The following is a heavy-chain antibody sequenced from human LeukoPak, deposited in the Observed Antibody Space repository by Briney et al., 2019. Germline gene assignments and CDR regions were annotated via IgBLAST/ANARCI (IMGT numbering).Heavy chain of an antibody. CDR1: GYTFTSYG. CDR2: ISAYNGNT. CDR3: ARDHDSWSGLGPAGGMDV. D-gene: IGHD3-3*01. V-gene: IGHV1-18*01. Sequence: ASVKVSCKASGYTFTSYGISWVRQAPGQGLEWMGWISAYNGNTNYAQKLQGRVTMTTDTSTSTAYMELRSLRSDDTAVYYCARDHDSWSGLGPAGGMDVWGQGTTVTVSS. J-gene: IGHJ6*02.